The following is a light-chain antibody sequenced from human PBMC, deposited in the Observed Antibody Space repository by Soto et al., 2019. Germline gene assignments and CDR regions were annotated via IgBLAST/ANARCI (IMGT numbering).Light chain of an antibody. J-gene: IGLJ1*01. V-gene: IGLV2-14*03. CDR1: IIDVSGYNF. CDR3: SSYTSSNTYV. CDR2: DVS. Sequence: QSVLTHPASVSGSPGQSITISCPGTIIDVSGYNFVSWYQQYPGKAPKLMIYDVSNRPSGVSNRFSGSKSGNTASLTISGLQAEDEADYYCSSYTSSNTYVFGAGTKVTGL.